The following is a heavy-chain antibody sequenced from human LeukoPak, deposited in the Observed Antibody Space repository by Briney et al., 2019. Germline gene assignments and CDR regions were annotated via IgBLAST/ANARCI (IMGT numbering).Heavy chain of an antibody. J-gene: IGHJ4*02. Sequence: NPSQTLSLTCTVSGGSISSGNYYYSWIRQPAGKGLEWLGRIYTSGTTDYNPSLKSRVTISVDTSKNQFSLKLSSVTAADTAVYYCARDRAYYFDYWGQGTLVTVSS. CDR3: ARDRAYYFDY. V-gene: IGHV4-61*02. CDR1: GGSISSGNYY. CDR2: IYTSGTT.